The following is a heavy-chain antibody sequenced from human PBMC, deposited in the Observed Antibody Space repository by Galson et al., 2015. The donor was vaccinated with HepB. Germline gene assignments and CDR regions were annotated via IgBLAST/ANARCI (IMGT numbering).Heavy chain of an antibody. CDR3: ARDHYSRLDY. CDR2: ISSSSSTI. J-gene: IGHJ4*02. CDR1: GFTFNTYS. D-gene: IGHD2-21*01. V-gene: IGHV3-48*04. Sequence: SLRLSCAASGFTFNTYSMTWVRQAPGKGLEWVSYISSSSSTIYYGGSLKGRFAISRDNAKNSLYLQINSLRAEDTAVYYCARDHYSRLDYWGQGTLVTVSS.